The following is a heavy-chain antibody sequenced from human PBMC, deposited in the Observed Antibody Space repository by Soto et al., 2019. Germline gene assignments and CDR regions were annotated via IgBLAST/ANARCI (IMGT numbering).Heavy chain of an antibody. D-gene: IGHD3-10*01. J-gene: IGHJ4*02. CDR3: ARLLGGSGSFIDY. Sequence: EVRLVESGGGLVQPGGSLRLSCAASGFIFSGYWMHWVRQAPGKGLVWVSRINSDGSTTSYADSVKGRFTISRDNAKNTMYLQMNSLRAEDTAVYYCARLLGGSGSFIDYWGQGTLVTVSS. CDR2: INSDGSTT. V-gene: IGHV3-74*01. CDR1: GFIFSGYW.